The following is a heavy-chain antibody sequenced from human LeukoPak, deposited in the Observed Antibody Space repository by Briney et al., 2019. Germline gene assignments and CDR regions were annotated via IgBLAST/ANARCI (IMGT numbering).Heavy chain of an antibody. V-gene: IGHV3-30*02. CDR2: IRYDGSNK. Sequence: PGGSLRLSCAASGFTFSSYGMHWVRQAPGKGLEWVAFIRYDGSNKYYADSVKGRFTISRDNSKNTLYLQMNSLRAEDTAVYYCAVSGYSSSWEEYYFDYWGQGTLVTVSS. J-gene: IGHJ4*02. CDR1: GFTFSSYG. D-gene: IGHD6-13*01. CDR3: AVSGYSSSWEEYYFDY.